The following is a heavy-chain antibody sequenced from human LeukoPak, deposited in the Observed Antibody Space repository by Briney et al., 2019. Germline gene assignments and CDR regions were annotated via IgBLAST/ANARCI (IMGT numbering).Heavy chain of an antibody. J-gene: IGHJ4*02. D-gene: IGHD6-19*01. V-gene: IGHV3-23*01. CDR2: ITGSGGGT. CDR1: GFTFTNYA. CDR3: AKDSETPGCFDH. Sequence: GGSPRLSCVASGFTFTNYAMNWVRQASGKGLEWVSRITGSGGGTDYADSVKGRFTISRDNSKNTLCLQMTSLRAEDTAIYYCAKDSETPGCFDHWGQGTPVTVSS.